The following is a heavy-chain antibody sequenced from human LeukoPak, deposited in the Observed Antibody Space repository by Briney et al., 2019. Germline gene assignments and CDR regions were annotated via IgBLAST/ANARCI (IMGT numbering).Heavy chain of an antibody. CDR1: GFTFSSYA. Sequence: GGSLRLSCAASGFTFSSYAMSWVRQAPGKGLEWVSAISGSGGSTYYADSVKGRFTISRDNSKNTLYLQMNSLRAEDTAVYYCARGPPTYSYDSSGYLVFWGQGTLVTVSS. J-gene: IGHJ4*02. V-gene: IGHV3-23*01. CDR3: ARGPPTYSYDSSGYLVF. CDR2: ISGSGGST. D-gene: IGHD3-22*01.